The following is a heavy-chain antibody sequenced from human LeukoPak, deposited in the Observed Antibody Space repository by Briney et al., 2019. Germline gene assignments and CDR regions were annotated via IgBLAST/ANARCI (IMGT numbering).Heavy chain of an antibody. D-gene: IGHD4-17*01. J-gene: IGHJ3*01. V-gene: IGHV3-23*01. CDR2: INAGGYKT. CDR1: EFSFNKYA. Sequence: AGGSLRLSCEASEFSFNKYAMMWVRQAPGKGLELVSTINAGGYKTYYADSVTGRFTISRDNSKSTLFLQLDSLRVEDTGVYYCARDPNGDYVGAFDFWGQGTMVSVSS. CDR3: ARDPNGDYVGAFDF.